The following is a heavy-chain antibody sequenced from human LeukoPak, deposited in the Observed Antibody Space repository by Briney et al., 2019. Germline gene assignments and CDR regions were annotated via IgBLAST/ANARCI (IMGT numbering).Heavy chain of an antibody. CDR2: IYYSGST. V-gene: IGHV4-59*08. J-gene: IGHJ3*02. D-gene: IGHD4-17*01. Sequence: SETLSLTCTVSDGSISSYYWSWIRQPPGKGLEWIGYIYYSGSTNYNPSLKSRVTISVDTSKNQFSLKLSSVTAADTAVYYCARRETTVTDAFDIWGQGTMVTVSS. CDR3: ARRETTVTDAFDI. CDR1: DGSISSYY.